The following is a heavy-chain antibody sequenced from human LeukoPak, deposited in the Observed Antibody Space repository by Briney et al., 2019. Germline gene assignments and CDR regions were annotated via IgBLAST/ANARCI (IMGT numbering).Heavy chain of an antibody. D-gene: IGHD4-23*01. CDR3: ARGRNDNGGMFFDS. J-gene: IGHJ4*02. Sequence: SETLSLTCTVSGGSLRSYYWSWIRQAPGKGLEWIGFISYSGYTSYSPPLKSRIAISLDTSKSQFSLRLSSMTAADTAFYYCARGRNDNGGMFFDSWAQGMLVTVSS. CDR2: ISYSGYT. V-gene: IGHV4-59*01. CDR1: GGSLRSYY.